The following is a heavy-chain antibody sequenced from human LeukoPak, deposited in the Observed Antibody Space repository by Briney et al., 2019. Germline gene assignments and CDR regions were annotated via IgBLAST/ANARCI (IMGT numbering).Heavy chain of an antibody. Sequence: ASAKVSCKVSEYTLTELSMHWVRQAPGKGLEWMGGFDPEDGETIYAQKFQGRVTMTEDTSTDTAYMELSSLRSEDTAMYYCATVSYYYDSSGYQGYFQHWGQGTLVTVSS. V-gene: IGHV1-24*01. D-gene: IGHD3-22*01. CDR3: ATVSYYYDSSGYQGYFQH. CDR1: EYTLTELS. CDR2: FDPEDGET. J-gene: IGHJ1*01.